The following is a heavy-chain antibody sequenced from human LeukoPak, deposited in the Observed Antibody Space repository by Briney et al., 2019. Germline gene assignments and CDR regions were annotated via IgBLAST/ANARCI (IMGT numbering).Heavy chain of an antibody. Sequence: SETLSLTCTVSGGSISSYYWSWIRQPPGKGLEWIGYIYYSGSTNYNPSLKSRVTISVDTSKNQFSLKLGSVTAADTAVYYCARDRHFKYYYDSSGYYPDAFDIWGQGTMVTVSS. CDR2: IYYSGST. D-gene: IGHD3-22*01. CDR1: GGSISSYY. CDR3: ARDRHFKYYYDSSGYYPDAFDI. V-gene: IGHV4-59*01. J-gene: IGHJ3*02.